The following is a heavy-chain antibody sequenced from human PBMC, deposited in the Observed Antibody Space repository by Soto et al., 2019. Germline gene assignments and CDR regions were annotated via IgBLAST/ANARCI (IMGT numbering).Heavy chain of an antibody. V-gene: IGHV3-48*02. CDR2: ISSSSSTI. Sequence: EVQLVESGGGLVQPGGSLRLSCAASGFTFSSYSMNWVRQAPGKGLEWVSYISSSSSTIYYADSVKGRFTISRDNAKNSLYLQMNSLRDEDTAVYYCARDLDGSSTSCYWDYWGQGTLVPVSS. D-gene: IGHD2-2*01. CDR1: GFTFSSYS. CDR3: ARDLDGSSTSCYWDY. J-gene: IGHJ4*02.